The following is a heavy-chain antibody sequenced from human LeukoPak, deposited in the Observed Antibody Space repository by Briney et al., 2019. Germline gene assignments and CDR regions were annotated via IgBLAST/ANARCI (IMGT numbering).Heavy chain of an antibody. CDR2: ISYDGSNK. V-gene: IGHV3-30*18. Sequence: GSLRLSCAASGFTFSNAWMSWVRQAPGKGLEWVAVISYDGSNKYYADSVKGRFTISRDNSKNTLYLQMNSLRAEDTAVYYCANVNGGGIVGAAFDYWGQGTLVTVSS. CDR3: ANVNGGGIVGAAFDY. J-gene: IGHJ4*02. CDR1: GFTFSNAW. D-gene: IGHD1-26*01.